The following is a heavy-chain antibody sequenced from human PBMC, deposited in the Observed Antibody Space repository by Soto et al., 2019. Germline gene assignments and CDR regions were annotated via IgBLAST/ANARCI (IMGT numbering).Heavy chain of an antibody. J-gene: IGHJ5*02. D-gene: IGHD5-18*01. CDR2: INPSGGST. V-gene: IGHV1-46*01. Sequence: ASVKVSCKASGYTFTSYYMHWVRQAPGQGLEWMGIINPSGGSTSYAQKFQGRVTMTRDTSTSTVYMELSSLRSEDTAVYYCAREAVDTAPGRNGWFDPWGQGTLVTVSS. CDR1: GYTFTSYY. CDR3: AREAVDTAPGRNGWFDP.